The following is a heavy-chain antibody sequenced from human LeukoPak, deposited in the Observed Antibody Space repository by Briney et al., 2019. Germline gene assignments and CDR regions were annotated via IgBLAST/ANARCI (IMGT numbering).Heavy chain of an antibody. Sequence: ASVTVSCKASGYTFTGYYMHWVRQAPGQGLEWMGWINPNSGGTNYAQKFQGRVTMTRDTSISTAYMELSRLRSDDTAVYYCARDPSITFHYYFDYWGQGTLVTVSS. CDR1: GYTFTGYY. J-gene: IGHJ4*02. D-gene: IGHD3-10*01. CDR3: ARDPSITFHYYFDY. V-gene: IGHV1-2*02. CDR2: INPNSGGT.